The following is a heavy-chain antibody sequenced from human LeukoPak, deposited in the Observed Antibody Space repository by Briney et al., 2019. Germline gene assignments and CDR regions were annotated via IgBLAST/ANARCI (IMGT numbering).Heavy chain of an antibody. CDR2: ISYDGSNK. V-gene: IGHV3-30-3*01. CDR1: GFTFSSYA. CDR3: AKDTVAGITAPLDY. Sequence: GGSLRLSCAASGFTFSSYAMHWVRQAPGKGLEWVAVISYDGSNKYYADSVKGRFTISRDNSKNTLYLQMNSLRAEDTAVYYCAKDTVAGITAPLDYWGQGTLVTVSS. J-gene: IGHJ4*02. D-gene: IGHD6-19*01.